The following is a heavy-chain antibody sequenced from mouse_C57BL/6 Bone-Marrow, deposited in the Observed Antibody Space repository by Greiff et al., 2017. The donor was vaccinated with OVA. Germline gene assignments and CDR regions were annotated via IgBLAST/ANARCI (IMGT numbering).Heavy chain of an antibody. Sequence: QVQLQQPGAELVKPGASVKLSCKASGYTFTSYWMQWVKQRPGQGLEWIGEIDPSDSYTNYNQKFKGKATLTVDTSSSTAYMQLSSLTSEDSAVYYCARGRGPYAMDYWGQGTSVTVSS. CDR3: ARGRGPYAMDY. CDR1: GYTFTSYW. V-gene: IGHV1-50*01. D-gene: IGHD3-3*01. J-gene: IGHJ4*01. CDR2: IDPSDSYT.